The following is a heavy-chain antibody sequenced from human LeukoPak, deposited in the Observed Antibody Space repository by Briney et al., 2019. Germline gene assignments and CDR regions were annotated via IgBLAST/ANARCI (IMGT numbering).Heavy chain of an antibody. Sequence: GGSLRLSCAASGFTFSDYCMSWIRQAPGKGLEWVSYISSSGSTIYYADSVKGRFTISRDNAKNSLYLQMNSLRAEDTAVYYCARPEAYGDYEGGFDYWGQGTLVTVSS. J-gene: IGHJ4*02. CDR1: GFTFSDYC. CDR2: ISSSGSTI. V-gene: IGHV3-11*01. CDR3: ARPEAYGDYEGGFDY. D-gene: IGHD4-17*01.